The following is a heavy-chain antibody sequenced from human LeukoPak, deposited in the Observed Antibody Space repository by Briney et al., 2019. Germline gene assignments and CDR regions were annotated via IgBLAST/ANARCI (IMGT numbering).Heavy chain of an antibody. Sequence: GGSLRLSCAASGFTFSTYAMTWVRQAPGRGLEWVSVIYSGGSTYYADSVKGRFTISRDNLKNTLYLQMNSLRAEDTAVYYCARSSELSAPLVFDYWGQGTLVTVSS. J-gene: IGHJ4*02. CDR1: GFTFSTYA. V-gene: IGHV3-66*01. CDR3: ARSSELSAPLVFDY. D-gene: IGHD3-16*02. CDR2: IYSGGST.